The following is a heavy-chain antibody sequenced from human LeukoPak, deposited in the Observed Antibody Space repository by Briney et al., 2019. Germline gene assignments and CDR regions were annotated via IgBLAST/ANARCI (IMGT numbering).Heavy chain of an antibody. CDR3: ARGGIEAGTNFATPSGWFDP. Sequence: PGGSLRLSCAASGLTFSDYSMNWIRQAPGKGLEWVSSIERRIDLTYYAASLRGRFTISRDNAKNSLFLQMDSLRVEDTAVYYCARGGIEAGTNFATPSGWFDPWGQGTLVTVSS. V-gene: IGHV3-21*01. CDR1: GLTFSDYS. D-gene: IGHD2-15*01. CDR2: IERRIDLT. J-gene: IGHJ5*02.